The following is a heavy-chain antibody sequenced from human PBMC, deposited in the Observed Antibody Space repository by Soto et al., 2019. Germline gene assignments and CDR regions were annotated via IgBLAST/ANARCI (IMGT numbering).Heavy chain of an antibody. J-gene: IGHJ4*01. V-gene: IGHV4-39*01. CDR3: ARQGSY. CDR2: IYFNGNT. CDR1: GVSIIDTSYY. Sequence: PSETLSLTSNVSGVSIIDTSYYWGWIRQPPGKGLEWIVTIYFNGNTFYNPSLKSRLTISVDTSKNQISLRLTSVTAAATAVYYCARQGSYWGHGTLVTVSS.